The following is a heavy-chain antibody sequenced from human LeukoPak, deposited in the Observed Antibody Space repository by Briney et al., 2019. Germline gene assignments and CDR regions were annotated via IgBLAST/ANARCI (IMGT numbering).Heavy chain of an antibody. CDR1: GGTFSSYA. D-gene: IGHD5-12*01. CDR2: IIPIFGTA. V-gene: IGHV1-69*13. J-gene: IGHJ5*02. CDR3: ARATFYPPPPPKNSGYGWAIYNWFDP. Sequence: SVKVSCKASGGTFSSYAISWVRQAPGQGLEWMGGIIPIFGTANYAQKFQGRVTITADESTSSAYMELSSLRSEDTAVYYCARATFYPPPPPKNSGYGWAIYNWFDPWGQGTLVTVSS.